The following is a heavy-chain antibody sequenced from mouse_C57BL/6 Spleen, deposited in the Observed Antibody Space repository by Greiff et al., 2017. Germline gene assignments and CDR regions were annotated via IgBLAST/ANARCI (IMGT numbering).Heavy chain of an antibody. CDR1: GYAFSSYW. J-gene: IGHJ2*01. Sequence: QVQLQQSGAELVKPGASVKISCKASGYAFSSYWMNWVKQRPGKGLEWIGQIYPGDGDTNYNGKFKGKATLTADKSSSTAYMQLSSLTSEDSAVYFCARNWALYYFDYWGQGTTLTVSS. V-gene: IGHV1-80*01. CDR2: IYPGDGDT. CDR3: ARNWALYYFDY. D-gene: IGHD4-1*01.